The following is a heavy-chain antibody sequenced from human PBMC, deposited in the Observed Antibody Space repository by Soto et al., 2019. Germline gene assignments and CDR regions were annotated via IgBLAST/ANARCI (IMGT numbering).Heavy chain of an antibody. V-gene: IGHV3-30*03. CDR1: GFTFSSYG. CDR3: XKXXXXXEGAFDI. J-gene: IGHJ3*02. CDR2: ISYDGSNN. Sequence: QVQLVESGGGVVQPGRSLRLSCAASGFTFSSYGMHWVRXAXGKXXEWVAVISYDGSNNYYADSVKGRFTISRDNSKNXLXXXXXXXXXXXXXXXXXXKXXXXXEGAFDIWGQGTMVTVSS.